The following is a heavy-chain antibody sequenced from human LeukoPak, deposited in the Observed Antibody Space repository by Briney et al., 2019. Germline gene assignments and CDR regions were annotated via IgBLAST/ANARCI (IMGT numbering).Heavy chain of an antibody. D-gene: IGHD6-19*01. J-gene: IGHJ5*02. CDR1: GYTFSSYG. CDR3: ARALIAVAGTRSRGNWFDP. V-gene: IGHV1-18*01. Sequence: ASVKVSCKASGYTFSSYGISWVRQAPGQGLEWMGWISAYNGNTNYAQKLQGRVTMTTDTSTTTAYMELRSLRSDDTAVYYCARALIAVAGTRSRGNWFDPWGQGTLVTVSS. CDR2: ISAYNGNT.